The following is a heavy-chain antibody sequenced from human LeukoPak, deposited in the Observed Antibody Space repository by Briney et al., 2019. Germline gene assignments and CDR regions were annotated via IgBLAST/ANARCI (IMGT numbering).Heavy chain of an antibody. CDR2: INPNSGGT. D-gene: IGHD2-2*02. J-gene: IGHJ5*02. V-gene: IGHV1-2*02. CDR3: TRAPPCDFTGCYTGDKWSDP. Sequence: ASVKVSCKASGYTFTDYYIHWVRQAPGQGLEWMGWINPNSGGTNYAQRFQGRVTMTTDTSISTAYVDLSRLRSDDTATYYCTRAPPCDFTGCYTGDKWSDPWGQGTLVTVSS. CDR1: GYTFTDYY.